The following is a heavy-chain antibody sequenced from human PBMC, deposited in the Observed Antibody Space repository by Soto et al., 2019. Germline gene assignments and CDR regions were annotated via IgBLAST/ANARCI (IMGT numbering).Heavy chain of an antibody. V-gene: IGHV3-72*01. CDR2: SKNKADSYTT. Sequence: EVQLVESGGSLVQPGGSLRLSCAASGFTFSDHYMDWVRQAPGKGLEWVGRSKNKADSYTTEYAASVKGRFTISRDGSKNSLFLQMNGLKTEDTAVYYCTVWGSGNDFGAAWGQGILVTVSS. J-gene: IGHJ4*02. CDR1: GFTFSDHY. CDR3: TVWGSGNDFGAA. D-gene: IGHD3-10*01.